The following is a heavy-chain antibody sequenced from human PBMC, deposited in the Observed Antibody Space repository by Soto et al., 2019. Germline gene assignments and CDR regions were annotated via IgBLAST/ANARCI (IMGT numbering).Heavy chain of an antibody. CDR3: VRQYSSDCNGGLCLHALDL. CDR2: IYYNGFT. J-gene: IGHJ3*01. V-gene: IGHV4-61*01. D-gene: IGHD2-8*02. Sequence: QVQLQESGPGLVKASETLSLTCTVSGASVSSGSYYWGWVRQPPGKGLHWIGFIYYNGFTNSGPSPKIRVAMSVDTSKNQVSLTLRSVTAADTAVYFCVRQYSSDCNGGLCLHALDLWGRGTRVTVSS. CDR1: GASVSSGSYY.